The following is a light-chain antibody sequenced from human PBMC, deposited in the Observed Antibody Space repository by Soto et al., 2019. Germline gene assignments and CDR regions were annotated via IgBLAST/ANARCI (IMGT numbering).Light chain of an antibody. Sequence: QSALTQPASVSGSPGQSITISCTGTSSDVGGYNYVSWYQQHPGKAPKLIIYDVTNRPSGVSNRFSGSKSSNTASLTISGLQAEHEADYYCSSYTSSNTPVFGGGTKLTVL. CDR3: SSYTSSNTPV. J-gene: IGLJ2*01. CDR2: DVT. V-gene: IGLV2-14*03. CDR1: SSDVGGYNY.